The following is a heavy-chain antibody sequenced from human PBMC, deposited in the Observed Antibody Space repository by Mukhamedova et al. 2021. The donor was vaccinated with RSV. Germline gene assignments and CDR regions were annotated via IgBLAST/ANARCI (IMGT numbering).Heavy chain of an antibody. D-gene: IGHD1-26*01. Sequence: GLEWVANIKQDGSEKYYVDSVKGRFTISRDNAKNSLYLQMNSLRAEDTAVYYCASHWGPRGSYPNFDYWGQGTLVTVSS. J-gene: IGHJ4*02. CDR3: ASHWGPRGSYPNFDY. V-gene: IGHV3-7*01. CDR2: IKQDGSEK.